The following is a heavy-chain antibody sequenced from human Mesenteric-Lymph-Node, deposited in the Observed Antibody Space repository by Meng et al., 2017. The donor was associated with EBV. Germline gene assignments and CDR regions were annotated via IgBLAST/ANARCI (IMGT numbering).Heavy chain of an antibody. CDR2: IYHSGST. J-gene: IGHJ4*02. CDR3: GTMVARWGAENPNDY. V-gene: IGHV4-4*03. D-gene: IGHD2-8*01. CDR1: SGSISGSHW. Sequence: QVTLQGSGAGLVKPPGTLSLPCAVSSGSISGSHWWSWVRQPPGKGLEWIGDIYHSGSTTYSPSLKSRVTMSMDTSNNQFSLRLTSVTAADTAVYYCGTMVARWGAENPNDYWGQGILVTASS.